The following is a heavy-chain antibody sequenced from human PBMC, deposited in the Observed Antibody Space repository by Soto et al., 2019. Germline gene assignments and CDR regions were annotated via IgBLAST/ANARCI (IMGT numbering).Heavy chain of an antibody. V-gene: IGHV3-74*01. CDR1: GFSFSSYW. CDR2: IDYDGSTT. D-gene: IGHD3-10*01. J-gene: IGHJ5*02. Sequence: EVQLVESGGGLVQPGGSLRLSCAASGFSFSSYWMHWVRQAPGKGLVWVSSIDYDGSTTNYADSVKGRFTISRDNAKSMLYLQMTSLTAEDTAVYYCARVARGAWGVFDPWGQGTLVTVSS. CDR3: ARVARGAWGVFDP.